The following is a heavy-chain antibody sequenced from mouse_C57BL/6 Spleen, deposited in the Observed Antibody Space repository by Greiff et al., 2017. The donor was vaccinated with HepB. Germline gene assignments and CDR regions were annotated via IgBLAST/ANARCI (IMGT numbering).Heavy chain of an antibody. V-gene: IGHV5-4*01. J-gene: IGHJ2*01. Sequence: EVKLVESGGGLVKPGGSLKLSCAASGFTFSSYAMSWVRQTPEKRLEWVATISDGGSYTYYPDNVKSRFTISRDNAKNNLYLQMSHLKSEDTAMYYCARDKSPPGYFDYWGQGTTLTVSS. CDR3: ARDKSPPGYFDY. CDR2: ISDGGSYT. CDR1: GFTFSSYA.